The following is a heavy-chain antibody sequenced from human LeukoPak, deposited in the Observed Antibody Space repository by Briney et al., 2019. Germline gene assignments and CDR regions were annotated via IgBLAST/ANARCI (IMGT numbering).Heavy chain of an antibody. Sequence: GRSLILSCAASGFTFSSYAMHWVRQAPGKGLEWVAVISYDGSNKYYADSVKGRFTISRDNSKNTLYLQMNSLRAEDTAVYYCARDPRYSSSWLFDYWGQGTLVTVSS. CDR2: ISYDGSNK. CDR1: GFTFSSYA. J-gene: IGHJ4*02. CDR3: ARDPRYSSSWLFDY. V-gene: IGHV3-30-3*01. D-gene: IGHD6-13*01.